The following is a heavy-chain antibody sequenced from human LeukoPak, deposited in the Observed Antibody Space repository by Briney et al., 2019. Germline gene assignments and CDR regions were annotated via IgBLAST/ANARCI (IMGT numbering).Heavy chain of an antibody. D-gene: IGHD3-10*01. CDR3: ARDSDSYGSGSHFDY. J-gene: IGHJ4*02. CDR2: IKQDGSEK. CDR1: GFTFSSYW. Sequence: PGGSLRLSCAASGFTFSSYWMSWVRQAPGKGLEWVANIKQDGSEKYYVDSVKGRFTISRGNAKNSLYLQMNSLRAEDTAVYYCARDSDSYGSGSHFDYWGQGTLVTVSS. V-gene: IGHV3-7*01.